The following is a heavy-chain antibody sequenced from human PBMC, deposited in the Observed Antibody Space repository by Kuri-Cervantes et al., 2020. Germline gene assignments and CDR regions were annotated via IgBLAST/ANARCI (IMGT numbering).Heavy chain of an antibody. J-gene: IGHJ3*02. CDR2: IKQDGSEK. CDR1: GFTFSSYW. Sequence: GESLKISCAASGFTFSSYWMSWVRQAPGKGLEWVANIKQDGSEKYYVDSVKGRFTISRDNAKNTLYLQMNSLRAEDTAVYYCARGGCSGGSCYSGAFDIWGQGTMVTVSS. D-gene: IGHD2-15*01. CDR3: ARGGCSGGSCYSGAFDI. V-gene: IGHV3-7*01.